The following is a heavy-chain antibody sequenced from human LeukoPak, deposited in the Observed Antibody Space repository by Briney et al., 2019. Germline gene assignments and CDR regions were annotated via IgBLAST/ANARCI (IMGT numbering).Heavy chain of an antibody. CDR2: ISGSGGST. CDR3: ASYLGVVVVPAAMNY. D-gene: IGHD2-2*01. CDR1: GFNFSSYA. Sequence: GGSLRLSCAASGFNFSSYAMSWVRQAPGKGLEWVSAISGSGGSTYYADSVKGRFTISRDNSKNTLYLQMNSLRAEDTAVYYCASYLGVVVVPAAMNYWGQGTLVTVSS. V-gene: IGHV3-23*01. J-gene: IGHJ4*02.